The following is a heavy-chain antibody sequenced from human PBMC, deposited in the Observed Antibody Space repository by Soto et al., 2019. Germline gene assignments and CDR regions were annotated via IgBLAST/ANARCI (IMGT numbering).Heavy chain of an antibody. J-gene: IGHJ4*02. CDR3: ATLDGGNYY. CDR2: IIPIFGTA. D-gene: IGHD2-21*01. Sequence: SVEVSFKASGGTFISYAISWVRQAPGQGLEWMGGIIPIFGTANYAQKFQGRVTITADESTGTAYMELSSLRSEDTAVYYCATLDGGNYYWGQGTLVTVSS. V-gene: IGHV1-69*13. CDR1: GGTFISYA.